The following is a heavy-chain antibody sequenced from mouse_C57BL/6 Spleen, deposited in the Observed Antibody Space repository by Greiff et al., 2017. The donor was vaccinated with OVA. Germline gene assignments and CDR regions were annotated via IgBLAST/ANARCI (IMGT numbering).Heavy chain of an antibody. CDR1: GYAFTNYL. V-gene: IGHV1-54*01. D-gene: IGHD1-1*01. CDR3: ARGGYGSSSYYFDY. CDR2: INPGSGGT. J-gene: IGHJ2*01. Sequence: QVQLQQSGAELVRPGTSAKVSCKASGYAFTNYLIEWVKQRPGQGLEWIGVINPGSGGTNYNEKFKGKATLTADKSSSTAYMQLSSLTSEDSAVYFCARGGYGSSSYYFDYWGQGTTLTVSS.